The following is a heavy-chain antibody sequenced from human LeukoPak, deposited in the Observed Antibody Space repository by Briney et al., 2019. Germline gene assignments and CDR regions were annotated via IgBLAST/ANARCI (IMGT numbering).Heavy chain of an antibody. CDR1: GFTFSSYA. CDR3: ARAGLLWFGELFSAFDI. V-gene: IGHV3-30*01. J-gene: IGHJ3*02. Sequence: GRSLRLSCAASGFTFSSYAMNWVRQAPGKGLEWVAVISYDGSNKYYADSVKGRFTISRDNSKNTLYLQMNSLRAEDTAVYYCARAGLLWFGELFSAFDIWGQGTMVTVSS. CDR2: ISYDGSNK. D-gene: IGHD3-10*01.